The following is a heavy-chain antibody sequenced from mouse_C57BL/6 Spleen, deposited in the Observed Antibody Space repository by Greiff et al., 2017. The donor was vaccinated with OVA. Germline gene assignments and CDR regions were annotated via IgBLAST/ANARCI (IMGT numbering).Heavy chain of an antibody. V-gene: IGHV1-50*01. J-gene: IGHJ2*01. CDR2: IDPSDSST. Sequence: VHLVESGAELVKPGASVKLSCKASGYTFTSYWMPWVKQRPGQGLEWIGEIDPSDSSTNYNQKFKGKATLTVDTSSSTAYMQLSSLTSEYSAVYYCARTFITTVVADYFDYWGQGTTLTVSS. CDR1: GYTFTSYW. CDR3: ARTFITTVVADYFDY. D-gene: IGHD1-1*01.